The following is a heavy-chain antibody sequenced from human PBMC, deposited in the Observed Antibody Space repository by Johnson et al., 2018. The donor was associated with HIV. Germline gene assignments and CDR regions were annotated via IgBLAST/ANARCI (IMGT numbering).Heavy chain of an antibody. CDR3: AKDGGGWSYSLDV. J-gene: IGHJ3*01. V-gene: IGHV3-30*02. Sequence: QVQLVESGGGVVQPGGSLRLSCAASGFTFSSYGMHWVRQAPGKGLEWVAVIPSDGSNKNYADSGKGRFPISRDNSKNTLYLQMNSLRTEDTCLYYCAKDGGGWSYSLDVWGQGTMVSVSS. CDR2: IPSDGSNK. CDR1: GFTFSSYG. D-gene: IGHD3-16*01.